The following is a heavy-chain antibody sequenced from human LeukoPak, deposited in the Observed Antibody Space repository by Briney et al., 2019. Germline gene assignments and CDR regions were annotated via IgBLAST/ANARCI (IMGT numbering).Heavy chain of an antibody. J-gene: IGHJ6*03. Sequence: GGSLRLSCAASGFTFSSYGMHWVRQAPGKGLERVAVIWYDGSNKYYVDSVKGRFTISRDNSKNTLYLQMNSLRAEDTAVYYCARGRCSSTSCYRPADYYYYYMDVWGKGTTVTVSS. CDR2: IWYDGSNK. D-gene: IGHD2-2*02. CDR3: ARGRCSSTSCYRPADYYYYYMDV. CDR1: GFTFSSYG. V-gene: IGHV3-33*01.